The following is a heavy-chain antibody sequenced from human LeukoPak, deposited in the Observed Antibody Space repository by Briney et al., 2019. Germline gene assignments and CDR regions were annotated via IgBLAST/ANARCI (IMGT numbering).Heavy chain of an antibody. J-gene: IGHJ6*02. Sequence: EGSLRLSCAASGFTFSSYELDWVRQAAGEGLEWVSYITTSGSTIYYADSVKGRFTISRDNAKNSLYPQMNSLRAEDTAVYYCARDSLSDGMDVWGQGTPVTVSS. CDR3: ARDSLSDGMDV. V-gene: IGHV3-48*03. CDR2: ITTSGSTI. CDR1: GFTFSSYE.